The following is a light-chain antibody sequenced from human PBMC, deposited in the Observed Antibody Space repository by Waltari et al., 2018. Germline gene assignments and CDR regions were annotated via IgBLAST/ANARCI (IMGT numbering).Light chain of an antibody. J-gene: IGKJ1*01. Sequence: DIQMTHSPSSLSASVGSTVTITCRASQSIGIYLNWYQQTPGKAPKLLIYAGSSLQSGVPSRFSGSGSGTDFTLTISSLQPEDFATYFCQESYTSLWTFGQGTKVGTK. CDR1: QSIGIY. CDR2: AGS. V-gene: IGKV1-39*01. CDR3: QESYTSLWT.